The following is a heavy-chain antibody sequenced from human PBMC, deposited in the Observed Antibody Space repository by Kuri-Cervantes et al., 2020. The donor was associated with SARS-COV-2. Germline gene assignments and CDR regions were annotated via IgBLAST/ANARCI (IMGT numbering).Heavy chain of an antibody. Sequence: SVKVSCKASGYTFTGYYMHWVRQAPGQGLEWMGGIIPIFGTANYAQKFQGRVTITADESTSTAYMELSSLRSEDTAVYYCARGGWSTGDRGYYYYYMDVWGKGTTVTVSS. CDR1: GYTFTGYY. CDR2: IIPIFGTA. J-gene: IGHJ6*03. CDR3: ARGGWSTGDRGYYYYYMDV. V-gene: IGHV1-69*13. D-gene: IGHD7-27*01.